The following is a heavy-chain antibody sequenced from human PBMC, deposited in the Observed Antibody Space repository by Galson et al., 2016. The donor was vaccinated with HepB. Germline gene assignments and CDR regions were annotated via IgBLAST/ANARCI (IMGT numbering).Heavy chain of an antibody. CDR1: GYTFGSYG. V-gene: IGHV7-4-1*02. J-gene: IGHJ4*02. D-gene: IGHD1/OR15-1a*01. CDR2: ISTNSGNP. Sequence: SVKVSCKASGYTFGSYGLNWVRQAPGQGLEWMGWISTNSGNPIYAQGFTGRFVFSLDTSVSTAHLQISSLEAGDTAVYYCARRHWEQSWDYWGQGTLITVSS. CDR3: ARRHWEQSWDY.